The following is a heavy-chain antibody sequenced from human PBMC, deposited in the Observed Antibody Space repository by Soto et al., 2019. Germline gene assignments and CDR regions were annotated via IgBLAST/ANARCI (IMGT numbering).Heavy chain of an antibody. CDR2: ISGSGGST. CDR3: AKDFYYDSSGYGDF. V-gene: IGHV3-23*01. D-gene: IGHD3-22*01. J-gene: IGHJ4*02. CDR1: GFTFSSYA. Sequence: EVQLLESGGGLVQPGGSLRLSCAASGFTFSSYAMSWVRQAPGKGLEWVSAISGSGGSTYYADSVKGRFTISRDNSKNPLYLQMNSLRAEDTAVYYCAKDFYYDSSGYGDFWGQGTLVTVSS.